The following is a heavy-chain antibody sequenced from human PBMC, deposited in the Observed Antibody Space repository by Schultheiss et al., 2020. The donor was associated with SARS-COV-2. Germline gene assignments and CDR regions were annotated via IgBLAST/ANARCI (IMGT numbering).Heavy chain of an antibody. Sequence: SQTLSLTCAVSGGSISSSSYYWGWIRQPPGKGLEWIGYIYYSGSTYYNPSLKSRVTISVDTSKNQFSLKLSSVTAADTAVYYCARVVDKSGYEAPDYWGQGTLVTVSS. CDR1: GGSISSSSYY. CDR3: ARVVDKSGYEAPDY. J-gene: IGHJ4*02. D-gene: IGHD5-12*01. CDR2: IYYSGST. V-gene: IGHV4-30-4*08.